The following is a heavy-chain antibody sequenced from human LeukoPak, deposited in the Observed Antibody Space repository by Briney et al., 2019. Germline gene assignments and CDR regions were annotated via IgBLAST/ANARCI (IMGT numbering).Heavy chain of an antibody. Sequence: SETLSLTCTVSGGSTSTYYWSWIRQTPGKGLEWIGFIYYSGSTNYNPSLKSRVTMSVDTSKSQFSLKLTSVTAADTALYYCAKGANRLDYWGQGTLVTVSP. D-gene: IGHD1-14*01. V-gene: IGHV4-59*01. CDR3: AKGANRLDY. CDR2: IYYSGST. J-gene: IGHJ4*02. CDR1: GGSTSTYY.